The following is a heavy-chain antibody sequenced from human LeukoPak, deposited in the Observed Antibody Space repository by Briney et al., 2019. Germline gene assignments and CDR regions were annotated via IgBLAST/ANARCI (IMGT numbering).Heavy chain of an antibody. CDR3: AKDRGSSGWTVDYYMDV. D-gene: IGHD6-19*01. Sequence: PGGSLRLSCAASGFTFSSYAMSWVRQAPGKGLEWVSAISGSGGSTYYADSVKGRFTISRDNSKNTLYLQMNSLRAEDTAVYYCAKDRGSSGWTVDYYMDVWGKGTTVTVSS. J-gene: IGHJ6*03. CDR1: GFTFSSYA. CDR2: ISGSGGST. V-gene: IGHV3-23*01.